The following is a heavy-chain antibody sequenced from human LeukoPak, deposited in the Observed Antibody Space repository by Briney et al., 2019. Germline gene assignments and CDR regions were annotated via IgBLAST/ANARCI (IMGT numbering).Heavy chain of an antibody. Sequence: SETLSLTCTVSGGSISSSSYYWGWIRQPPGKGLEWIGSIYYSGSTYYNPSLKSRVTISVDTSKNQFSLKLSSVTAADTAVYYCARGPSGDFGGYFDYWGQGTLVTVSS. D-gene: IGHD4-17*01. CDR3: ARGPSGDFGGYFDY. V-gene: IGHV4-39*07. CDR2: IYYSGST. CDR1: GGSISSSSYY. J-gene: IGHJ4*02.